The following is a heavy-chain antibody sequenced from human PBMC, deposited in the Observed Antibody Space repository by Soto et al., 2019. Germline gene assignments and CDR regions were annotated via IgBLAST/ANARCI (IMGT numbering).Heavy chain of an antibody. J-gene: IGHJ4*02. V-gene: IGHV3-30-3*01. CDR3: ARDGIVLVPAAIFDY. D-gene: IGHD2-2*01. CDR2: ISYDGSNK. CDR1: GFTFSSYA. Sequence: GGSLRLSCAASGFTFSSYAMHWVRQAPGKGLEWVAVISYDGSNKYYADSVKGRFTISRDNSKNTLYLQMNSLRAEDTAVYYCARDGIVLVPAAIFDYWGQGTLVTVSS.